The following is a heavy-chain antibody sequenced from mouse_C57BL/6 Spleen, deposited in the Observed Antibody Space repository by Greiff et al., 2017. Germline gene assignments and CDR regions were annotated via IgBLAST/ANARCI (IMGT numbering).Heavy chain of an antibody. V-gene: IGHV1-55*01. J-gene: IGHJ3*01. CDR1: GYTFTSYW. D-gene: IGHD2-3*01. CDR3: ARGDDPDGFAY. Sequence: VQLQQSGAELVKPGASVKMSCKASGYTFTSYWITWVQQRPGQGFEWIGDIYPGSGSTNYNEKFTSKATLTVDTSSSTAYMQLSSLTSEDSAVYYCARGDDPDGFAYWGQGTLVTVSA. CDR2: IYPGSGST.